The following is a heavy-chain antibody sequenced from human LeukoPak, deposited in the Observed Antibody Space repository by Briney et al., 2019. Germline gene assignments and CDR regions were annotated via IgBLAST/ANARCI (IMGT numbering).Heavy chain of an antibody. CDR1: GFTFSSAW. V-gene: IGHV3-15*01. J-gene: IGHJ4*02. D-gene: IGHD1-26*01. CDR3: ITRPNPVGY. Sequence: GGSLRLSCAASGFTFSSAWMSWVRQAPGKGLEWVGRIKTKTDGGTTDYAAPVKGRFTISRDDSKDTPYLQMNSLTTEDTAVYYCITRPNPVGYWGQGTLVTVSS. CDR2: IKTKTDGGTT.